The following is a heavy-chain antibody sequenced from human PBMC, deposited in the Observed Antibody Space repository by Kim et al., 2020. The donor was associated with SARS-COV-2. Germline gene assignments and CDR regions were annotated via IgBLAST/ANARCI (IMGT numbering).Heavy chain of an antibody. V-gene: IGHV3-23*01. CDR2: ISGSGDST. CDR1: EFTFSSYA. CDR3: AKGDPRGVLIRRYYYYGMDV. Sequence: GGSLRLSCAASEFTFSSYAMSWVRQAPGKGLEWVSGISGSGDSTYYADSVKGRFTISRDNSKKTLYLQMNSLRAEDTAVYYCAKGDPRGVLIRRYYYYGMDVWGQGTTVTVSS. D-gene: IGHD3-10*01. J-gene: IGHJ6*02.